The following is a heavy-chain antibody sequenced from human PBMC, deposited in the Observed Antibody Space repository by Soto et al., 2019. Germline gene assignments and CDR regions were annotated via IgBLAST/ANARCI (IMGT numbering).Heavy chain of an antibody. CDR1: GGTFSSYA. J-gene: IGHJ6*02. Sequence: SVKVSCKASGGTFSSYAISWVRQAPGQGLEWMGGIIPIFGTANYAQKFQGRVTITADESTSTAYMELSSLRSEDTAVYYCARDWRDVWGSYRYDYYYYGMDVWG. CDR3: ARDWRDVWGSYRYDYYYYGMDV. V-gene: IGHV1-69*13. CDR2: IIPIFGTA. D-gene: IGHD3-16*02.